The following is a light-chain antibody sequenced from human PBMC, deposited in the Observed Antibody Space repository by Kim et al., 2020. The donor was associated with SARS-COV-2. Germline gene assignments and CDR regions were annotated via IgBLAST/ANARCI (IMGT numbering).Light chain of an antibody. CDR2: GAS. V-gene: IGKV3-15*01. Sequence: EIVMTQSPATLSVSPGERATLSCRASQSVSSNLDWYQQKPGQAPRLLIYGASTRATGIPARFSGSGSGTEFTLTISSLQSEDFAVYYCLQYNKWPYTFGQGTKLEI. J-gene: IGKJ2*01. CDR3: LQYNKWPYT. CDR1: QSVSSN.